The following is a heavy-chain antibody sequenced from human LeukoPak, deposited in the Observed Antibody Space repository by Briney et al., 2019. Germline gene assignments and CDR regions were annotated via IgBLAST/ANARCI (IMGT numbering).Heavy chain of an antibody. CDR3: ARGVYGSGSYYNGAFDI. J-gene: IGHJ3*02. Sequence: GGSLRLSCAASGFTFSSYAMSWVRQAPGKGLEWVSSISSSSSYIYYADSVKGRFTISRDNAKNSLYLQMNSLRAEDTAVYYCARGVYGSGSYYNGAFDIWGQGTMVTVSS. V-gene: IGHV3-21*01. CDR2: ISSSSSYI. D-gene: IGHD3-10*01. CDR1: GFTFSSYA.